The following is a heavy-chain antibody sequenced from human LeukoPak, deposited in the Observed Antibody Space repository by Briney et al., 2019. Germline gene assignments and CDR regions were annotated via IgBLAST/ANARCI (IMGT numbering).Heavy chain of an antibody. Sequence: EASVKVSCKASGGTFSSYAISWVRQAPGQGLEWTGGIIPIFGTANYAQKFQGRVTITADESTSTAYMELSSLRSEDTAVYYCARDTGGHRYGYNLGYWGQGTLVTVSS. CDR1: GGTFSSYA. CDR2: IIPIFGTA. D-gene: IGHD5-24*01. V-gene: IGHV1-69*13. J-gene: IGHJ4*02. CDR3: ARDTGGHRYGYNLGY.